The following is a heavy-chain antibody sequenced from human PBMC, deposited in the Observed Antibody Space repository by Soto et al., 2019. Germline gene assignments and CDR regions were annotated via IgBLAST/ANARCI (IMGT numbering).Heavy chain of an antibody. V-gene: IGHV5-51*01. CDR2: IYPGDSDT. J-gene: IGHJ6*02. CDR3: ARDSRVDTLYYYYYGMDV. D-gene: IGHD2-2*02. CDR1: GYSFTSYW. Sequence: PGESLKISCKGSGYSFTSYWIGWVRQMPGKGLEWMGIIYPGDSDTRYSPSFQGQVTISVDTSKNQFSLKLSSVTAADTAVYYCARDSRVDTLYYYYYGMDVWGQGTTVTVSS.